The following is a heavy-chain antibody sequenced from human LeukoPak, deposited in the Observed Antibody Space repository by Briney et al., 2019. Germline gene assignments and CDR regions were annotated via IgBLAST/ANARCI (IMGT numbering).Heavy chain of an antibody. D-gene: IGHD3-22*01. CDR1: GFTFSSYA. J-gene: IGHJ5*02. CDR2: SSASGGTT. CDR3: AREIYDSSGMRFDP. Sequence: GGSLRLSCAASGFTFSSYAMSWVRQAPGKGLEWASTSSASGGTTYYADSVKGRFTISRDNSQNTLYLQMNSLRAEDTAVYYCAREIYDSSGMRFDPWGQGTLVTVSS. V-gene: IGHV3-23*01.